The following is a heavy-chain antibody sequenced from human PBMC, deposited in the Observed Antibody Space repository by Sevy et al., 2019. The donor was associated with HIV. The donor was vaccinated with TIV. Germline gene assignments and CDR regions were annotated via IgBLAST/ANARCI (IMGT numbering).Heavy chain of an antibody. CDR3: ARGNAVTGRGDYFDC. V-gene: IGHV1-69*13. D-gene: IGHD2-21*02. J-gene: IGHJ4*02. CDR1: GGTLSNYG. Sequence: ASVKVSCKASGGTLSNYGFSWVRQAPGQGLEWVGGITPFFGTINYAQKFQDRVTITADESAGTVYLELGRLRSEDTAVYYCARGNAVTGRGDYFDCWGRGTLVTVSS. CDR2: ITPFFGTI.